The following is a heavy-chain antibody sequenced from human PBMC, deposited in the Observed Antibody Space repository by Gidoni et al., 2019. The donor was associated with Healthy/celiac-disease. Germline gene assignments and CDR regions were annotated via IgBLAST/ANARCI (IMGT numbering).Heavy chain of an antibody. D-gene: IGHD6-13*01. V-gene: IGHV1-69*01. CDR3: ARSSSWYPINY. CDR1: GCTFSSYA. Sequence: QVQLVQSGAEVTMPGSSLQVSCKASGCTFSSYAISWVRQAPGQGLEWMGGIIPIVGTANYAQKFQGRVTSTADESTSTAYMELSSLRSEDTAVYYCARSSSWYPINYWGQGTLVTVSS. CDR2: IIPIVGTA. J-gene: IGHJ4*02.